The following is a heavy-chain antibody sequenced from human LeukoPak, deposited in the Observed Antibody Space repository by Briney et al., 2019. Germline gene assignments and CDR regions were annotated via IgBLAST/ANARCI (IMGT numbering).Heavy chain of an antibody. CDR1: GGSISSASYY. D-gene: IGHD4-17*01. J-gene: IGHJ4*02. Sequence: SETLSLTCTVSGGSISSASYYWSWIRQPAGKGLEWIGRIYISGSTNYNPSLKSRVTISVDTSKNQFSLKLSSVTAADTAVYYCAREREGPYGYLDYWGQGTLVTVST. V-gene: IGHV4-61*02. CDR3: AREREGPYGYLDY. CDR2: IYISGST.